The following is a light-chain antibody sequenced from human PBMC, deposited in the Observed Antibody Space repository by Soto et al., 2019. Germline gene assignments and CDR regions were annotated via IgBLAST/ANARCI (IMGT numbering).Light chain of an antibody. V-gene: IGLV2-11*01. J-gene: IGLJ1*01. CDR1: SNDVGAYNY. CDR2: DVR. Sequence: QSVLTQPASMSGSPGQSITISCAGTSNDVGAYNYVSWYQHHPGQAPKLMIYDVRKRPSGVPDRFSGSKSGNTASLTISGLQAEDEADYYCCSYAGSYAYVFGSGTKLTVL. CDR3: CSYAGSYAYV.